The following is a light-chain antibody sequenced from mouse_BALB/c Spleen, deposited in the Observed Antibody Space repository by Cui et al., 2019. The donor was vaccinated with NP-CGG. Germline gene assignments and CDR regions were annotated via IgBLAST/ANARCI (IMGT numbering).Light chain of an antibody. CDR1: SSISSSY. J-gene: IGKJ1*01. CDR3: QQWSSSPWT. CDR2: GTS. V-gene: IGKV4-53*01. Sequence: MAASEGEKVTITCSVSSSISSSYLHWYQQKSGISPKPWIYGTSNLASGVPARFSGSGSGTSYSLTISSMEAEDAATYYCQQWSSSPWTFGGGTKLEIK.